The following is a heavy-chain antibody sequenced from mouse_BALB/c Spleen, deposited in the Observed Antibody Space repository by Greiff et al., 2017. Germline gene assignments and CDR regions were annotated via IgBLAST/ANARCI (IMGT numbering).Heavy chain of an antibody. V-gene: IGHV2-9*02. CDR1: GFSLTSYG. CDR3: ARMITRYFDV. Sequence: QVQLKESGPGLVAPSQSLSITCTVSGFSLTSYGVHWVRQPPGKGLEWLGVIWAGGSTNYNSAFMSRLSISKDNSKSQVFLKMNSLQTDDTAMYYCARMITRYFDVWGAGTTVTVSS. J-gene: IGHJ1*01. D-gene: IGHD2-4*01. CDR2: IWAGGST.